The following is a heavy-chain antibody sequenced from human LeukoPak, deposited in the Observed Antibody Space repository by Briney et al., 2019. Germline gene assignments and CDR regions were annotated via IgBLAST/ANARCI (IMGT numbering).Heavy chain of an antibody. V-gene: IGHV3-21*01. Sequence: GGSLRLSCAASGFTFSTYTMIWVRQAPGKGLEWVSSISSRSTFIFYADSVKGRFTISRDNAKNSLSLQMNSLRAEDTAVYYCARAGKGGDGYNSDCWGQGTLVTVSS. CDR2: ISSRSTFI. D-gene: IGHD5-24*01. CDR1: GFTFSTYT. CDR3: ARAGKGGDGYNSDC. J-gene: IGHJ4*02.